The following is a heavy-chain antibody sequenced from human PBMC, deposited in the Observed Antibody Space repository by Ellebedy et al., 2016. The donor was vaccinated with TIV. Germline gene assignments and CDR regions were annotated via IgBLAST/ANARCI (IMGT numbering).Heavy chain of an antibody. CDR2: IYQDGSEK. CDR1: GFSFRNYW. Sequence: GESLKISCAASGFSFRNYWMGWVRQAPGKGLEWVANIYQDGSEKYYVDSVKGRFTISRDNAKNSLYLQRTSLRVEDTAVYYCARRGSYGDYAVQVNNWFDRWGQGTLVTV. J-gene: IGHJ5*02. CDR3: ARRGSYGDYAVQVNNWFDR. V-gene: IGHV3-7*01. D-gene: IGHD4-17*01.